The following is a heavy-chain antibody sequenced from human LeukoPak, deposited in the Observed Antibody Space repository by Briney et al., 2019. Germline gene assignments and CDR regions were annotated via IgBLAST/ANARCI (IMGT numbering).Heavy chain of an antibody. CDR3: ARDHGGVDTAMVNNAFDI. CDR1: GGSISSSNW. Sequence: SETLSLTCAVSGGSISSSNWWSWVRQPPGKGLEWIGEIYHSGSTNYNPSLKSRVTISVDKSKNQFSLKLSSVTAADTAVYYCARDHGGVDTAMVNNAFDIWGQGTMVAVSS. CDR2: IYHSGST. V-gene: IGHV4-4*02. D-gene: IGHD5-18*01. J-gene: IGHJ3*02.